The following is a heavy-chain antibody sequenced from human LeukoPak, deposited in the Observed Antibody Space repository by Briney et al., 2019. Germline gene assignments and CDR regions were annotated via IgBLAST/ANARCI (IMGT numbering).Heavy chain of an antibody. Sequence: GRSLRLSCAASGFTFSSYAMHWVRQAPGKGLEWVAVISYDGSNKYYADSVKGRFTISRDNSKNTLYLQMNSLRAEDTAVYYCARAVLRFLEWLSPNWFDPWGQGTLVTVSS. J-gene: IGHJ5*02. CDR1: GFTFSSYA. CDR2: ISYDGSNK. D-gene: IGHD3-3*01. CDR3: ARAVLRFLEWLSPNWFDP. V-gene: IGHV3-30-3*01.